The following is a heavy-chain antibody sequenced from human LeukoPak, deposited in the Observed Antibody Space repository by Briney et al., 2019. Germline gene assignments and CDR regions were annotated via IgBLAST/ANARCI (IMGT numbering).Heavy chain of an antibody. CDR1: GGSFSGYY. Sequence: SGTLSLTCAVYGGSFSGYYWSWIRQPPGKGLEWIGEINHSGSTNYNPSLKSRVTISVDTSKNQFSLKLSSVTAADTAVYYCARVVPAANAFDIWGQGTMVTVSS. D-gene: IGHD2-2*01. J-gene: IGHJ3*02. CDR2: INHSGST. CDR3: ARVVPAANAFDI. V-gene: IGHV4-34*01.